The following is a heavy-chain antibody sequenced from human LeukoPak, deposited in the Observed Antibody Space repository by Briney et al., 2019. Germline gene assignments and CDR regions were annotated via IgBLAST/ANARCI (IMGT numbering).Heavy chain of an antibody. CDR3: ARGGDCTNGVCSDY. D-gene: IGHD2-8*01. CDR1: GGSISSGGYY. CDR2: IYYSGST. V-gene: IGHV4-31*03. J-gene: IGHJ4*02. Sequence: PSQTLSLTCTVSGGSISSGGYYWSWIRQHPGKDLEWIGYIYYSGSTYYNPSLKSRVTISVDTSKNQFSLKLSSVTAADTAVYYCARGGDCTNGVCSDYWGQGTLVTVSS.